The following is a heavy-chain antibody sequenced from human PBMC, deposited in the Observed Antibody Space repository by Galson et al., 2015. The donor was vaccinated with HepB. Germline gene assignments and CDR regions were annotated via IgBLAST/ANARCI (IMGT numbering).Heavy chain of an antibody. V-gene: IGHV3-64D*09. D-gene: IGHD2-2*01. CDR1: GFTFSSYA. J-gene: IGHJ4*02. CDR3: VTRYCTSASCPYYFDY. CDR2: ISSDGGST. Sequence: SLRLSCAASGFTFSSYAMHWVRQAPGKGLEYVSAISSDGGSTYYADSVKGRFTISRDNSKNTLYLQMSSLRAEDTAVYYCVTRYCTSASCPYYFDYWGQGTLVTVSS.